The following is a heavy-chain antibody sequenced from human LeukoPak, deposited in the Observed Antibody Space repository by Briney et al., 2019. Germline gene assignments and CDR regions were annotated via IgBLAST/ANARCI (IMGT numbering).Heavy chain of an antibody. CDR1: GVSFSGYY. Sequence: SETLSLTCAVYGVSFSGYYWSWVRQPPGKGLEWDGEINHSGSTNYNPSLKSRGTISVDTSKNQFSLKLSSVTAADTAVYYCARGGGPPRGLRFDPWGQGTLVTVSS. CDR2: INHSGST. CDR3: ARGGGPPRGLRFDP. V-gene: IGHV4-34*01. J-gene: IGHJ5*02.